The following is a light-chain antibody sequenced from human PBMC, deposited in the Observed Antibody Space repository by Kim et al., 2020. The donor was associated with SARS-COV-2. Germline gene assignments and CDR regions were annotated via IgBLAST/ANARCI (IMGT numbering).Light chain of an antibody. CDR1: SSDIGSYNY. Sequence: QSVLTQPASVSGSPGQSITISCSGTSSDIGSYNYVSWYQQHPGKVPKLMIYDVSTRPSGVSDRFSGSKSGNTASLTISGLQGEDEADYYCSSYTSSSTLVFGGGTKLTVL. CDR3: SSYTSSSTLV. CDR2: DVS. J-gene: IGLJ2*01. V-gene: IGLV2-14*03.